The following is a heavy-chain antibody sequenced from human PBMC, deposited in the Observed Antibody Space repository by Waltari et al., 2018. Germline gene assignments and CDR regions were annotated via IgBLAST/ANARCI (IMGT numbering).Heavy chain of an antibody. CDR2: IYYSGST. V-gene: IGHV4-59*01. J-gene: IGHJ3*02. D-gene: IGHD6-19*01. CDR3: ARRSSGRDAFDI. Sequence: QVQLQESGPGLVKPSETLSLTCTGSGGSISSYYLSWIRQPPGKGLEWIGYIYYSGSTNYNPSLKSRVTISVDTSKNQFSLKLSSVTAADTAVYYCARRSSGRDAFDIWGQGTMVTVSS. CDR1: GGSISSYY.